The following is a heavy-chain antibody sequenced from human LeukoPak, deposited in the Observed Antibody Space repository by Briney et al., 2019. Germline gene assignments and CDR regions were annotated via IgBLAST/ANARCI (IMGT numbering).Heavy chain of an antibody. D-gene: IGHD3-3*01. J-gene: IGHJ4*02. CDR1: GGSLSSGSYY. Sequence: SETLSLTCTVSGGSLSSGSYYWSWIRQPAGKGLAWIGLIYTSGSTNYNPSLKTRVTRSVDTSKNQFSLHLTSVTAADTAVYYCARGQIRSGYYSDLSHGASDHSRQGTLVTVSS. V-gene: IGHV4-61*02. CDR2: IYTSGST. CDR3: ARGQIRSGYYSDLSHGASDH.